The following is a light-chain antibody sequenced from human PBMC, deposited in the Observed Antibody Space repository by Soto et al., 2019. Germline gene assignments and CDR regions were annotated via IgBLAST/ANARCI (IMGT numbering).Light chain of an antibody. Sequence: EIVLTQSPGTLSLSPGERATLSCGASQTVTSNYLAWYQQKPGQAPRLLIFGASIRVTGIPDRFIGSGSGTDFTLTISRLEPEDFAVYYCQHYVTSLTTFGQETKVDIK. CDR1: QTVTSNY. CDR2: GAS. V-gene: IGKV3-20*01. CDR3: QHYVTSLTT. J-gene: IGKJ1*01.